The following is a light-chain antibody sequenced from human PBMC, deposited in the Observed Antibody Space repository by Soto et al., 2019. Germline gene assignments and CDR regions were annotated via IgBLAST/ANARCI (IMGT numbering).Light chain of an antibody. J-gene: IGKJ1*01. CDR1: QNVANY. V-gene: IGKV3-11*01. Sequence: EIVLTQSPATLSLSPGERATLSRRASQNVANYLDWYQQKPGQAPRLLIYESSNRATGIAARFSGSGSGTDFTLTISSLEPEDFAVYYCQQRSNWPKTFGQATKVDIK. CDR3: QQRSNWPKT. CDR2: ESS.